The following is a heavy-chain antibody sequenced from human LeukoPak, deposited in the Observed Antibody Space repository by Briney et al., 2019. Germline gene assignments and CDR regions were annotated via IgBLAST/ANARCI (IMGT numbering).Heavy chain of an antibody. CDR1: GYTFTNYA. CDR3: ASYDSSGYSAD. D-gene: IGHD3-22*01. Sequence: ASVKVSCKASGYTFTNYAMNWVRQAPGQGLEWMGWINTNTGNPTYAQGFTGRFVFSLDTSVSTAYLQISSLKAEDTAVYYCASYDSSGYSADWGQGTLVTVSS. CDR2: INTNTGNP. J-gene: IGHJ4*02. V-gene: IGHV7-4-1*02.